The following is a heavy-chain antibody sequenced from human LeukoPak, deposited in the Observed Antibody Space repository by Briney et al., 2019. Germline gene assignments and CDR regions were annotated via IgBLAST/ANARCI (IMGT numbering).Heavy chain of an antibody. J-gene: IGHJ4*02. CDR1: GFTFSSYG. D-gene: IGHD6-13*01. CDR2: MRFDGSDK. Sequence: GGSLRLSCAASGFTFSSYGMHWVRQAPGKGLEWVAFMRFDGSDKYYADSVKGRFTISRDNSKNTLYLQMNSLRAEDTAVYYCASSIAAAGAFDYWGQGTLVTVSS. V-gene: IGHV3-30*02. CDR3: ASSIAAAGAFDY.